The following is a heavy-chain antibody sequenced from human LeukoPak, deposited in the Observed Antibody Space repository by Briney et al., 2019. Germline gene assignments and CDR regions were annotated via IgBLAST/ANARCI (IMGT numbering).Heavy chain of an antibody. J-gene: IGHJ4*02. V-gene: IGHV1-69*06. D-gene: IGHD6-19*01. CDR3: ARDGGRCGYSSGWCLFYY. CDR1: GGTFSSYA. Sequence: SVKVSCTASGGTFSSYAISRVRQAPGQGLEWMGRIIPIFGTANYAQKFQGRVTNTADKSTSTAYMELSSLRSEDTAVYYCARDGGRCGYSSGWCLFYYWGQGTLVTVSS. CDR2: IIPIFGTA.